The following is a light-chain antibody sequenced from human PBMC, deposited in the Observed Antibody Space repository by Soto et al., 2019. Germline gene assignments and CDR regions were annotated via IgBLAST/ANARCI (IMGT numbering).Light chain of an antibody. CDR2: GAS. CDR1: QSVSSSSY. V-gene: IGKV3-20*01. CDR3: RQYGSSPSYT. J-gene: IGKJ2*01. Sequence: EIVLTQSPGTLSLSPGERATLSCRASQSVSSSSYLAWYQQKPGQAPRLLIYGASSRATGIPDRFSGSESATDFTLTISRLEPEDFAVYYCRQYGSSPSYTFGQGTKLEIK.